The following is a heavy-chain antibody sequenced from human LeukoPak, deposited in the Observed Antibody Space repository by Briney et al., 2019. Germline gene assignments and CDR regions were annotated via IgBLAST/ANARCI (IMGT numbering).Heavy chain of an antibody. D-gene: IGHD6-19*01. J-gene: IGHJ6*02. Sequence: GGSLRLSCAASGFTFSSYGMHWVRQAPGKGLEWVAVIWYDGSNKYYADSVKGRFTISRDNSKNTLHLQMNSLRAEDTAVYYCAGGPGVAGTVYYYYYGMDVWGQGTTVTVSS. CDR3: AGGPGVAGTVYYYYYGMDV. CDR2: IWYDGSNK. V-gene: IGHV3-33*01. CDR1: GFTFSSYG.